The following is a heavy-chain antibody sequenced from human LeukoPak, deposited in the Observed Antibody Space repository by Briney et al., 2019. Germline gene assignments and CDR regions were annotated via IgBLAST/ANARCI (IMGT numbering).Heavy chain of an antibody. CDR2: INPIFGTA. V-gene: IGHV1-69*05. J-gene: IGHJ4*02. D-gene: IGHD1-26*01. CDR3: ARSGSYPNYYFDY. CDR1: GGTFNNYA. Sequence: SVKVSCKASGGTFNNYAISWVRQAPGQGLEWMGRINPIFGTADYAQKFQGRVTVTTDESTSTAYMELSRLRSEDTAVYYCARSGSYPNYYFDYWGQGTLVTVSS.